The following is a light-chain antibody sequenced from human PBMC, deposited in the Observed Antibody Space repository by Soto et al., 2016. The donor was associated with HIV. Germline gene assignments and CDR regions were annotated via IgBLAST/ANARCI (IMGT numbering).Light chain of an antibody. CDR3: QAWDSSTVV. CDR1: KLGDKY. CDR2: QDS. J-gene: IGLJ2*01. V-gene: IGLV3-1*01. Sequence: YELTQPLSVSVSPGQTASITCSGDKLGDKYACWYQQKPGQSPVLVIYQDSKRPSGIPERFSGSNSGNTATLTISGTQAMDEADYYCQAWDSSTVVFGGGTKLIVL.